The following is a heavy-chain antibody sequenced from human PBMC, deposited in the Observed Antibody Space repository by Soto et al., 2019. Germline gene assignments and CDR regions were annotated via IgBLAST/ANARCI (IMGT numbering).Heavy chain of an antibody. J-gene: IGHJ4*02. D-gene: IGHD2-15*01. CDR3: AKDNFTDRGNDYFDY. CDR1: GFSFTNFA. CDR2: IGASGDIT. Sequence: GGSLRLSCAASGFSFTNFAMSWVRQAPGKGLEWFGGIGASGDITWYADSVKGRLSISRDNSKNTLYLQLNSLRFEDTAVYYCAKDNFTDRGNDYFDYWGPGTLVTVSS. V-gene: IGHV3-23*01.